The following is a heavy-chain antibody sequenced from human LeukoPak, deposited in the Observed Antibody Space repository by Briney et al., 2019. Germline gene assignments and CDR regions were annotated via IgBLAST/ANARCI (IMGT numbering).Heavy chain of an antibody. CDR2: IIPILGIA. V-gene: IGHV1-69*04. Sequence: SVKVSCKASGGTFSSYAISWVRQAPGQGLEWMGRIIPILGIANYAQKFQGRVTITADKSTSTAYMELSSLRSEDTAVYYCASLPAAIRYYYYGMDVWGQGTTVTVSS. J-gene: IGHJ6*02. CDR1: GGTFSSYA. CDR3: ASLPAAIRYYYYGMDV. D-gene: IGHD2-2*01.